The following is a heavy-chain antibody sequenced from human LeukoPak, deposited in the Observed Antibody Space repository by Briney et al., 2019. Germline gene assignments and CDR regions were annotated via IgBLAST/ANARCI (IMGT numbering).Heavy chain of an antibody. CDR2: IYYSGST. Sequence: SETLSLTCTVSGGSISSSSYYWSWIRQPPGTGLEWIGYIYYSGSTNYNPSLKSRVTISVDTSKNQFSLKLSSVTAADTAVYYCARYYSSGWFNWFDPWGQGTLVTVSS. D-gene: IGHD6-19*01. CDR3: ARYYSSGWFNWFDP. V-gene: IGHV4-61*01. J-gene: IGHJ5*02. CDR1: GGSISSSSYY.